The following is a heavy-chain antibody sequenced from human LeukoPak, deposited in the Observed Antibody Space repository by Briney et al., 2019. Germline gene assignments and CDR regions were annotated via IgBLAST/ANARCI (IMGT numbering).Heavy chain of an antibody. V-gene: IGHV4-34*01. CDR1: GGSLSAYY. CDR3: ARGVFYYYYYMDV. CDR2: INYSGGT. J-gene: IGHJ6*03. Sequence: SETLSLTCGVYGGSLSAYYWSWIRQPPGRGLEWIGEINYSGGTNYNPPLKSRVTISVDISKNQLSLKLISVTAADTAVYYCARGVFYYYYYMDVWGKGTTVTVSS.